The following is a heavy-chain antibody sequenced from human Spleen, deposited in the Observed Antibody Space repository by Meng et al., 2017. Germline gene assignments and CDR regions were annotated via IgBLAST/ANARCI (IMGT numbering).Heavy chain of an antibody. CDR1: DYTFTGYG. CDR3: ARGTPGRSYSDY. J-gene: IGHJ4*02. Sequence: QVQLVQSGAEVKKPGASVKVSCKASDYTFTGYGVSWVRQAPGQGLEWMARLGAHDGDTSHAPKFQGRVTVSADRPTATAYMELRSLRSDDTAVYYCARGTPGRSYSDYWGQGTLVTVSS. D-gene: IGHD3-10*01. CDR2: LGAHDGDT. V-gene: IGHV1-18*01.